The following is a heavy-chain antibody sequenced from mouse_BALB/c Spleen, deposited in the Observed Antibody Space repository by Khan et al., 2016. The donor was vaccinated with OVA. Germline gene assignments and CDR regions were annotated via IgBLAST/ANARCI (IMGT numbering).Heavy chain of an antibody. J-gene: IGHJ2*01. CDR1: GYSITSGYG. CDR3: ARTARIEY. Sequence: EVQLVETGPGLVKPSQSLSLTCTVTGYSITSGYGWYWIRQFPGNKLEWMGYISYSGSTNYNASLKSRIPITRDTSKNQLFLQLHSLTTEDTATYSSARTARIEYWGQGTTLTVSS. V-gene: IGHV3-1*02. CDR2: ISYSGST. D-gene: IGHD1-2*01.